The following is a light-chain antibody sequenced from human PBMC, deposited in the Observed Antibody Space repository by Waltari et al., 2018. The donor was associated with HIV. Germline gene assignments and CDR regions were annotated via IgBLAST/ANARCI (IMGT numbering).Light chain of an antibody. CDR3: KSRDSSGNHVV. J-gene: IGLJ2*01. Sequence: SSELTQDPAVSVALGQTVRITCQGDSLRSSYASWYQQKPGQAPVLVIYGKNNRPSGIPDRFSGSSSGNTASLTITGAQAEDEADYYCKSRDSSGNHVVFGGGTKLTVL. CDR1: SLRSSY. V-gene: IGLV3-19*01. CDR2: GKN.